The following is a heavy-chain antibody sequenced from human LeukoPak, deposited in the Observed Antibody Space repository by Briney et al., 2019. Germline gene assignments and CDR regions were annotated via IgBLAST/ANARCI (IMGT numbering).Heavy chain of an antibody. CDR1: GGPFSGYF. Sequence: DPSETLSLTCAVSGGPFSGYFWSWIRQSSGKGLEWIGEIHNSGTTNYNPSLNSRVTISEDTSKNQFYLNLSSVTAADTAVYYCARRYYYNLGSFPFDFWDQGTLVTVSS. D-gene: IGHD3-10*01. V-gene: IGHV4-34*01. CDR3: ARRYYYNLGSFPFDF. J-gene: IGHJ4*02. CDR2: IHNSGTT.